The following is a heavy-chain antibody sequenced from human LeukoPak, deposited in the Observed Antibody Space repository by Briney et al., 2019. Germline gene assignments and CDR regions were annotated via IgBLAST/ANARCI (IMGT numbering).Heavy chain of an antibody. CDR2: FIPIFGTA. Sequence: ASVTVSCKASGGTFSSYAISWVRQAPGQGLEWMGGFIPIFGTANYAQKFQGRVTITADESTSTAYMELGSLRSEDTAVYYCARDDITMVRGVRENWFDPWGQGTLVTVSS. D-gene: IGHD3-10*01. CDR1: GGTFSSYA. V-gene: IGHV1-69*13. J-gene: IGHJ5*02. CDR3: ARDDITMVRGVRENWFDP.